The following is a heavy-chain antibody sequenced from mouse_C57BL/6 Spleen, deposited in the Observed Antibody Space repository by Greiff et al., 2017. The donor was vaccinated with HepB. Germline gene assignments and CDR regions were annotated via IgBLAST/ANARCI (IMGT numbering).Heavy chain of an antibody. CDR1: GYTFTSYD. CDR2: IYPRDGST. J-gene: IGHJ3*01. D-gene: IGHD2-4*01. Sequence: VQLQQSGPELVKPGASVKLSCKASGYTFTSYDINWVKQRPGQGLEWIGWIYPRDGSTKYNEKFKGKATLTVDTSYSTAYLELHCLTSMESAVYFCARGAAYYDYVAWFAYWGQGTLVTVSA. V-gene: IGHV1-85*01. CDR3: ARGAAYYDYVAWFAY.